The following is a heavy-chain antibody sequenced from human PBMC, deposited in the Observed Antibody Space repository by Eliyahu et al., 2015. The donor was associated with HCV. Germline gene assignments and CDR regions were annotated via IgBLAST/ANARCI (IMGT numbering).Heavy chain of an antibody. CDR1: GFRFDNHA. CDR3: VTGGGHRPGSWLVI. V-gene: IGHV3-9*01. Sequence: DVHLAESGGGLTQPGSSLRLSCEVSGFRLGFRFDNHAMNWVRQRPGKGLEWLSSISWNSDSLLYDESVRGRFTISRDNAKESFHLQMDRLTSEDAGLYYCVTGGGHRPGSWLVIWGQGIRVSVSS. CDR2: ISWNSDSL. J-gene: IGHJ3*02. D-gene: IGHD2-15*01.